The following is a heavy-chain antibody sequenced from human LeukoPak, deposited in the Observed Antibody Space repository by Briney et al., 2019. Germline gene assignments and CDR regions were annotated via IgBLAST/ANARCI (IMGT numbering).Heavy chain of an antibody. CDR1: GFTFTGSA. V-gene: IGHV3-73*01. CDR3: FGPFTRWPRYFDL. J-gene: IGHJ2*01. D-gene: IGHD3/OR15-3a*01. CDR2: IRSKVDNYAT. Sequence: GGSLRLSCAASGFTFTGSAMHWVRQASGKGLEWVGNIRSKVDNYATGYAASVKGRFTISRDDSQNTAYLQLNSLKTEDTAVYLLFGPFTRWPRYFDLWGRGTLVTVSS.